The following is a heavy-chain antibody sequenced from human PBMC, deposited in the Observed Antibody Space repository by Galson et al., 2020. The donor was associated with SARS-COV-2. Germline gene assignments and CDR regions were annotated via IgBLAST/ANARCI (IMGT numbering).Heavy chain of an antibody. D-gene: IGHD6-6*01. CDR1: GFTFDDYT. Sequence: PGGSLRLSCAASGFTFDDYTMHWVRQAPGKGLEWVSGISWNSGSIGYADSVKGRFTISRDNAKNSLYLQMNSLRAEDTALYYCAKEDSSSGDYDYYYYGMDVWGQGTTVTVSS. V-gene: IGHV3-9*01. CDR2: ISWNSGSI. J-gene: IGHJ6*02. CDR3: AKEDSSSGDYDYYYYGMDV.